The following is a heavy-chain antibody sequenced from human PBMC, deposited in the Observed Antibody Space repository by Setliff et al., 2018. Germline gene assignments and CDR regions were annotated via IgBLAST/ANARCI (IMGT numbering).Heavy chain of an antibody. Sequence: SVKVSCKASGGTFSSYVINWVRQAPRQGLEWMGGIIPIFGTVNYAQKFQGRVTITTDESTSTAYMELSSLRSDDTAVYYCARGPLDFVVVPAAAKFDYWGQGTLVTVSS. CDR3: ARGPLDFVVVPAAAKFDY. J-gene: IGHJ4*02. CDR2: IIPIFGTV. CDR1: GGTFSSYV. V-gene: IGHV1-69*05. D-gene: IGHD2-2*01.